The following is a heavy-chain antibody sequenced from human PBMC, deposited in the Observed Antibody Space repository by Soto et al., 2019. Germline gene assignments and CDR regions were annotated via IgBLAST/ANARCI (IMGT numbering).Heavy chain of an antibody. CDR1: GFPFRNYA. J-gene: IGHJ4*02. V-gene: IGHV3-23*01. CDR2: ISVSGGST. D-gene: IGHD3-22*01. Sequence: GSLRLSCAASGFPFRNYAMKWVRQAPGKGLEWVSGISVSGGSTYYADSVKGRFTVSRDNSKNTVFLQMNSLRAEDTAVYFCAKGMYYYDSSGYRLFDYWGQGTLVTVSS. CDR3: AKGMYYYDSSGYRLFDY.